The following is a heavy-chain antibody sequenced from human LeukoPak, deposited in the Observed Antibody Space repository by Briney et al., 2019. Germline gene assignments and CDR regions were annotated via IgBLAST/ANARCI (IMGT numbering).Heavy chain of an antibody. J-gene: IGHJ4*02. CDR2: IIPIFGTA. CDR1: GGTFSSYA. Sequence: ASVKVSCKASGGTFSSYAISWVRQAPGQGLEWMGGIIPIFGTANYAQKFQGRVTITADESTSTAYMELGSLRSEDTAVYYCARDQVRSNIVVVPAAVAYWGQGTLVTVSS. CDR3: ARDQVRSNIVVVPAAVAY. D-gene: IGHD2-2*01. V-gene: IGHV1-69*13.